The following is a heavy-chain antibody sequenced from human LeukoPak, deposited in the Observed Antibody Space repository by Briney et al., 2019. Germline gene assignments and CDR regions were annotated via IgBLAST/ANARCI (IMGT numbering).Heavy chain of an antibody. J-gene: IGHJ4*02. CDR3: ARAENGDYAFDY. CDR1: GYTFTGYY. V-gene: IGHV1-2*06. CDR2: INPNSGGT. Sequence: ASVKVSCKASGYTFTGYYIHWVRQAPGQGLEWMGRINPNSGGTNYAQKFQGRVTMTRDTSISTAYMELSRLRSDDTAVYYCARAENGDYAFDYWGQGTLVIVSS. D-gene: IGHD4-17*01.